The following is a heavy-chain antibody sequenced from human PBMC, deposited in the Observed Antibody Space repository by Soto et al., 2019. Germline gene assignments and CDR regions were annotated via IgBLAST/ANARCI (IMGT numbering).Heavy chain of an antibody. D-gene: IGHD1-26*01. J-gene: IGHJ4*02. V-gene: IGHV4-59*01. CDR2: VYYTGST. Sequence: PSETLSLTCTVSGGSTTNYYWSWIRQPPGKGLEWIGYVYYTGSTNYIPSLESRVTISVDPSNRQFSLTLNSVTAADTAIYYCARTIHSGSFSQLDYWGQGIQVTVSS. CDR3: ARTIHSGSFSQLDY. CDR1: GGSTTNYY.